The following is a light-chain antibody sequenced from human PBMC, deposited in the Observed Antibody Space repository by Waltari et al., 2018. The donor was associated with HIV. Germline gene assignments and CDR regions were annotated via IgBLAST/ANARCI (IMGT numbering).Light chain of an antibody. V-gene: IGLV2-14*03. Sequence: QSALTQPASVSGSPGQSITISCTGTSSDVGAYNYVSWYQQHPGKAPKRMIYEVSNRPSGVSNRFSASKSGNTASLTISGLQAEDEADYYCSSYTTNNTRVFGGGTKLTVL. CDR2: EVS. J-gene: IGLJ3*02. CDR1: SSDVGAYNY. CDR3: SSYTTNNTRV.